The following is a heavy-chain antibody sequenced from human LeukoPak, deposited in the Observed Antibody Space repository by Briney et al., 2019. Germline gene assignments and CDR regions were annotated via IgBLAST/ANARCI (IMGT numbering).Heavy chain of an antibody. D-gene: IGHD3-22*01. Sequence: PGGSLRLSCAASGFTFSDYYMSWLRQAPGKGLEWVSYISSSGSTIYYADSVKGRFTISRDNAKNSLYLQMNSLRAEDTAVYYCARGPYDSPINWFDPWGQGTLGTVSS. CDR1: GFTFSDYY. V-gene: IGHV3-11*01. J-gene: IGHJ5*02. CDR2: ISSSGSTI. CDR3: ARGPYDSPINWFDP.